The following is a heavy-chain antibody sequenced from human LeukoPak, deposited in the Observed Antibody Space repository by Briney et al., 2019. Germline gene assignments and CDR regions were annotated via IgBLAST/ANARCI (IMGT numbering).Heavy chain of an antibody. V-gene: IGHV3-7*03. CDR2: INQNGSEK. CDR3: VRDHPAAGLIFDY. Sequence: GGSLRLSCAASGFTFSSHWMSWVRQAPGKGLEWVANINQNGSEKYYVDSVKGRFTISRDNAKNSLYLQVNSLRAEDTAVYYCVRDHPAAGLIFDYWGQGTLVTVSS. CDR1: GFTFSSHW. D-gene: IGHD6-13*01. J-gene: IGHJ4*02.